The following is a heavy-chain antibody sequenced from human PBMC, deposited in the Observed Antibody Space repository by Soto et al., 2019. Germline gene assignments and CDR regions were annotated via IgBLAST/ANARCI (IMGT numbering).Heavy chain of an antibody. CDR3: ARGRTVRNYADDSSDYFYFFDY. V-gene: IGHV4-59*01. Sequence: SETLSLTCTVSGDSISTFYWGWMRRSPGKELEWIGYVYYTGSTNYNPSLRSRVTISVDRSKNQFSLKLTSANAADTAVYYCARGRTVRNYADDSSDYFYFFDYWGQGTQVTVSS. CDR2: VYYTGST. D-gene: IGHD3-22*01. CDR1: GDSISTFY. J-gene: IGHJ4*02.